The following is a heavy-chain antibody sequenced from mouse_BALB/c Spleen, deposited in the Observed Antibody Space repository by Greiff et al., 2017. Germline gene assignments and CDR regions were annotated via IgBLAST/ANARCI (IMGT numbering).Heavy chain of an antibody. V-gene: IGHV1-7*01. D-gene: IGHD2-14*01. CDR3: ATYYGYDDFDY. CDR2: INPSTGYT. Sequence: VKLMESGAELAKPGASVKMSCKASGYTFTSYWMHWVKQRPGQGLEWIGYINPSTGYTEYNQKFKDKATLTADKSSSTAYMQLSSLTSEDSAVYYCATYYGYDDFDYWGQGTTLTVSS. J-gene: IGHJ2*01. CDR1: GYTFTSYW.